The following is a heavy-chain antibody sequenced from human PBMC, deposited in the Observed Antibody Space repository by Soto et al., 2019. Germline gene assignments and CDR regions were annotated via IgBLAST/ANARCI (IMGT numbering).Heavy chain of an antibody. J-gene: IGHJ4*02. V-gene: IGHV1-3*04. CDR3: ARDGAVAGDTNFDY. CDR2: INTGNGNT. D-gene: IGHD6-19*01. CDR1: GYTFTHYA. Sequence: ASVKVSCKASGYTFTHYAMHWVRQAPGQRLGWMGWINTGNGNTKYSQKFQGRVTITTDTSASTAYMELSSLRSEDTAVYYCARDGAVAGDTNFDYWGQGTLVTV.